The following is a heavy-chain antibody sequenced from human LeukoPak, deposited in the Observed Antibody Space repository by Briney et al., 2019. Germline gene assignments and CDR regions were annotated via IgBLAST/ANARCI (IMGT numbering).Heavy chain of an antibody. J-gene: IGHJ4*02. CDR3: ATITGSPDY. Sequence: GGSLKLSCAASGFTINKYGIHWVRQAPGKGLEWVALISHDGENKFYADSVKGRFTISRDNSKNTVYLQMGSLRAEDTSLYYCATITGSPDYWGQGSLVTVSS. CDR1: GFTINKYG. CDR2: ISHDGENK. V-gene: IGHV3-30*02. D-gene: IGHD1-20*01.